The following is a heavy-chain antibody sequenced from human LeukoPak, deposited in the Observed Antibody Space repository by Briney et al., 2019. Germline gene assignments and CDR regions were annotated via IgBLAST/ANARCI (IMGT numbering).Heavy chain of an antibody. J-gene: IGHJ5*02. CDR3: ATTGPGIVGATIDNWFDP. V-gene: IGHV1-24*01. Sequence: GASVKVSCKVSGHTLIAFSMHWVRQAPGKGLEWMGGFDPEDGEIVYAQKFQGRVTMTEDTSTDTAYMELSSLRSEDTAVYYCATTGPGIVGATIDNWFDPWGQGTLVTVSS. CDR2: FDPEDGEI. D-gene: IGHD1-26*01. CDR1: GHTLIAFS.